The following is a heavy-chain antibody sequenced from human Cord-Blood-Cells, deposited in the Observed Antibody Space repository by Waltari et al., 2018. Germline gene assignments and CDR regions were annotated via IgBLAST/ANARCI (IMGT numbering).Heavy chain of an antibody. CDR3: ARDQGGSYYWFDP. CDR2: INPNSGGT. D-gene: IGHD1-26*01. Sequence: QVQLVQSGAEGKKPGASVKVSCKASGYTFTGHYMHSVRQAPGQGLEWMGWINPNSGGTNYAQKFQGRVTMTRDTSISTAYMELSRLRSDDTAVYYCARDQGGSYYWFDPWGQGTLVTVSS. V-gene: IGHV1-2*02. CDR1: GYTFTGHY. J-gene: IGHJ5*02.